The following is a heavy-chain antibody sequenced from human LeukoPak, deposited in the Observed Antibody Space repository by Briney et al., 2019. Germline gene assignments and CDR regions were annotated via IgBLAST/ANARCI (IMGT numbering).Heavy chain of an antibody. CDR1: GGSISSSSYY. CDR3: ARETGWCSSTSCYTFDY. CDR2: IYYSGST. D-gene: IGHD2-2*02. V-gene: IGHV4-39*07. J-gene: IGHJ4*02. Sequence: SETLSLTCTVSGGSISSSSYYWGWIRQPPGKGLEWIGSIYYSGSTYYNPSLKSRVTISVDRSKNQFSLKLSSVTAADTAVYYCARETGWCSSTSCYTFDYWGQGTLVTVSS.